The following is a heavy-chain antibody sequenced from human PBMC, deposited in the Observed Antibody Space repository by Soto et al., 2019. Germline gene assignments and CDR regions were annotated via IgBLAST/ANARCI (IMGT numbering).Heavy chain of an antibody. CDR3: ARHTMTAVTTFDH. CDR1: GVSISTLTYN. Sequence: QLQLQESGPGLVKPSEPLSLTCTVSGVSISTLTYNWVWIRQPPGKGLEWIGNIYYSGSPYYNPSLKSRVTSSVDTSKNQFSLGLRSVTAADTALYFCARHTMTAVTTFDHWGQGTLVTVSS. D-gene: IGHD4-17*01. V-gene: IGHV4-39*01. CDR2: IYYSGSP. J-gene: IGHJ4*02.